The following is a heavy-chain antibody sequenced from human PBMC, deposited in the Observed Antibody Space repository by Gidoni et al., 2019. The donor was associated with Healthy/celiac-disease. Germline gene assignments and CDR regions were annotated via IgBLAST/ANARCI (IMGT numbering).Heavy chain of an antibody. CDR2: IYWNDDK. V-gene: IGHV2-5*01. D-gene: IGHD3-22*01. J-gene: IGHJ4*02. CDR3: APADDSSGYPIFDY. Sequence: QITLKESGPTLVKPTQTLTLTCTLSGFSLSTSGVGVGCMRQLPGKALEWLALIYWNDDKRYSPSLTSRLTITNDTSKTQVVLTMTNMDPVYTATYYCAPADDSSGYPIFDYWGQGTLVTVSS. CDR1: GFSLSTSGVG.